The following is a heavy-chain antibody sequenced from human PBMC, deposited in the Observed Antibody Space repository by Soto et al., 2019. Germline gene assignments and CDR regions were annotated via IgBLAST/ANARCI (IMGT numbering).Heavy chain of an antibody. D-gene: IGHD1-26*01. V-gene: IGHV4-39*01. CDR2: IYYSGST. CDR1: GGSISSSSYY. J-gene: IGHJ6*02. CDR3: ASLKSGSYYGTYYYYGMDV. Sequence: SETLSLTCTVSGGSISSSSYYWGWIRQPPGKGLEWIGSIYYSGSTYYNPSLKSRVTISVDTSKNQFSLKLSSVTAADTAVCYCASLKSGSYYGTYYYYGMDVWGQGTTVTVSS.